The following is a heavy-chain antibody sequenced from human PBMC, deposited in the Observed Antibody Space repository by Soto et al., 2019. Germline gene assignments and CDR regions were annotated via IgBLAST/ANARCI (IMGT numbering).Heavy chain of an antibody. J-gene: IGHJ4*02. CDR3: AKDLVVVPAASYGSDY. D-gene: IGHD2-2*01. CDR1: GFTFSSYA. V-gene: IGHV3-23*01. Sequence: EVQLLESGGGLVQPGGSLRLSCAASGFTFSSYAMSWVRQAPGKGLEWVSAIIGSGGSTYYADSVKGRFTISRDNSKNTLYLQMNSLRAEDTAVYYCAKDLVVVPAASYGSDYWGQGTLVTVSS. CDR2: IIGSGGST.